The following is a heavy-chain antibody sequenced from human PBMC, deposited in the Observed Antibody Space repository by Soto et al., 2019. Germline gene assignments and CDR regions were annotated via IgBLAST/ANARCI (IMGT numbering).Heavy chain of an antibody. CDR2: INPSGGST. J-gene: IGHJ4*02. D-gene: IGHD6-13*01. V-gene: IGHV1-46*03. Sequence: QVQLVQSGAEVKKPGASVKVSCKASGYTFTSYYMHWVRQAPGQGLEWMGIINPSGGSTSYAQKSQGSATMTRDTSTSTVYMELSSLRSEDTAVYYCARAWGIAAAIAYWGQGTLVTVSS. CDR1: GYTFTSYY. CDR3: ARAWGIAAAIAY.